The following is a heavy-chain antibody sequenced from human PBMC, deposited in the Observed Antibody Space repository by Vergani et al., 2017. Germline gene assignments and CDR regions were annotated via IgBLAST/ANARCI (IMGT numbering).Heavy chain of an antibody. CDR1: GFTFSSYW. D-gene: IGHD3-3*01. CDR3: ARPAPRSDYDFWSGYSGVGPDINNWFDP. CDR2: IKQDGSEK. Sequence: EVQLVESGGGLVQPGGSLRLSCAASGFTFSSYWMSWVRQAPGKGLEWVANIKQDGSEKYYVDSVKGRFTISRDNSKNTLYLQMNSLRAEDTAVYYCARPAPRSDYDFWSGYSGVGPDINNWFDPWGQGTLVTVSS. J-gene: IGHJ5*02. V-gene: IGHV3-7*01.